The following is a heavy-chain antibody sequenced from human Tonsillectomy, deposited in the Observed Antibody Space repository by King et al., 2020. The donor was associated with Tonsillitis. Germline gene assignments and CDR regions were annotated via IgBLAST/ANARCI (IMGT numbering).Heavy chain of an antibody. Sequence: QLVQSGAEVKKPGASVKVSCKASGYTFSSYYIHWVRQAPGQGLEWMGIINPSGGSATYAQKFQGRVTMTRDTSTSTVYMELSSLRSEDTAVFYCARSGTTMAPAHFDYWGQGTLVTVSS. J-gene: IGHJ4*02. CDR1: GYTFSSYY. V-gene: IGHV1-46*03. CDR2: INPSGGSA. D-gene: IGHD5-18*01. CDR3: ARSGTTMAPAHFDY.